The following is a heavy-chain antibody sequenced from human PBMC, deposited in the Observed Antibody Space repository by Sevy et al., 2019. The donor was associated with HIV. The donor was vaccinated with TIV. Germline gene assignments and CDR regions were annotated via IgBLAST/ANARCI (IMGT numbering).Heavy chain of an antibody. CDR2: MWYGGNDK. CDR3: ARGPSLIVAGAAGYLDY. D-gene: IGHD2-21*01. CDR1: EFTFSHFG. V-gene: IGHV3-33*01. J-gene: IGHJ4*02. Sequence: GGSLRLSCTASEFTFSHFGIHWVRQAPGKGLEWVALMWYGGNDKYYADSVKGRFTISRDSSKNTLYLQMNNLRAEDTAVYYCARGPSLIVAGAAGYLDYWGQGTLVTVSS.